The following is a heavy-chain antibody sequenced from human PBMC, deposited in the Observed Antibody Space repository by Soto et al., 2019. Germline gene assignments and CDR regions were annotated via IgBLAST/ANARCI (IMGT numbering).Heavy chain of an antibody. J-gene: IGHJ4*02. D-gene: IGHD3-22*01. V-gene: IGHV2-5*01. CDR2: IYWHDDK. Sequence: QITLKESGPTLVKPTQTLTLTCTFSGFSLRSSGVGVGWIRQPPGKALEWLALIYWHDDKRYNPSLNSRLTITXXTXKXRVGLTMPNMDPVDTATYYCAHRGNYFASNGYYFDYWGQGTLVTVSS. CDR1: GFSLRSSGVG. CDR3: AHRGNYFASNGYYFDY.